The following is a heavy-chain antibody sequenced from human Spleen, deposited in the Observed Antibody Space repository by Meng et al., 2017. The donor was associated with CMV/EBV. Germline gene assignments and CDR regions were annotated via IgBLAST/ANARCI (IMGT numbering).Heavy chain of an antibody. CDR1: GGSFSDYY. V-gene: IGHV4-34*01. Sequence: GSLRLSCAMYGGSFSDYYWNWIRQPPGKGLEWIGQINHGGSTFYNPSLKSRVTISLDMSKNQFSLGLTSVTAADTAVYYCARDSSGWYDGYFDSWGQGTLVTVSS. J-gene: IGHJ4*02. CDR2: INHGGST. CDR3: ARDSSGWYDGYFDS. D-gene: IGHD6-19*01.